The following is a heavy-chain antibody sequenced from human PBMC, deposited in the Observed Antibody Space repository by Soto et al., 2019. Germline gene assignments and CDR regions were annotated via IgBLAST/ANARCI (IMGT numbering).Heavy chain of an antibody. CDR2: ISAYNGNT. V-gene: IGHV1-18*01. CDR3: ARDMHWSGYYPFDYYYYGMDV. Sequence: GASVKVSCKASGYTFTSYGISWVRQAPGQGLDWMGWISAYNGNTNYAQKLQGRVTMTTDTSTSTAYMELRSLRSDDTAVYYCARDMHWSGYYPFDYYYYGMDVWGQGTTVTVSS. CDR1: GYTFTSYG. J-gene: IGHJ6*02. D-gene: IGHD3-3*01.